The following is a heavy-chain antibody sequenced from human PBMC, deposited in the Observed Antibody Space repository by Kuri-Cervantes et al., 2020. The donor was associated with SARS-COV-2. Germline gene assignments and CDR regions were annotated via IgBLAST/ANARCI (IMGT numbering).Heavy chain of an antibody. V-gene: IGHV3-13*05. J-gene: IGHJ4*02. Sequence: GESLKISCAASGFTFSSYDMHWVRQATGKGLEWVSAIGTAGDPYYPGSVKGRFTISRENAKNSLYLQMNSLRAGDTAAYYCARGRYYYDSSGYYYGLDYYFDYWGQGTRVTVSS. CDR1: GFTFSSYD. CDR2: IGTAGDP. D-gene: IGHD3-22*01. CDR3: ARGRYYYDSSGYYYGLDYYFDY.